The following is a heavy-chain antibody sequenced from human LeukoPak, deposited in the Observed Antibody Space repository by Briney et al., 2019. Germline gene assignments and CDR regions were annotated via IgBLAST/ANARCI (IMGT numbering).Heavy chain of an antibody. J-gene: IGHJ5*02. CDR2: IYTSGST. Sequence: KTSETLSLTCTVSGGSISSGSYYWSWIRQPAGKGLEWIGRIYTSGSTNYNPSLKSRVTISVDTSKNQFSLKLSSVIAADTAVYYCARETIYYDFWSGYYTGWFDPWGQGTLVTVSS. V-gene: IGHV4-61*02. CDR1: GGSISSGSYY. D-gene: IGHD3-3*01. CDR3: ARETIYYDFWSGYYTGWFDP.